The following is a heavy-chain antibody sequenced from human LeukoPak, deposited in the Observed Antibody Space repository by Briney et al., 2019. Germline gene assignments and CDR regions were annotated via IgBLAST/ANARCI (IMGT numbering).Heavy chain of an antibody. CDR3: ARSKYGDYVLDY. D-gene: IGHD4-17*01. J-gene: IGHJ4*02. CDR1: GFTFSSYC. V-gene: IGHV3-7*01. CDR2: IKQDGSEK. Sequence: GGSLRLSCAASGFTFSSYCMSWVRQAPGKGLEWVANIKQDGSEKYYVDSVKGRFTISRDNAKNSLYLQMNSLRAEDTAVYYCARSKYGDYVLDYWGQGTLVTVSS.